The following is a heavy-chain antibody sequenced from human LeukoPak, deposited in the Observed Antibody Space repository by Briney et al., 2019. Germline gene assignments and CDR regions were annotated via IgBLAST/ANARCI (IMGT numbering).Heavy chain of an antibody. J-gene: IGHJ4*02. CDR2: IFPDGRT. CDR1: GGSISNHNW. CDR3: ATYYDTSGYKFNY. V-gene: IGHV4-4*02. D-gene: IGHD3-22*01. Sequence: SGTLSLTCSVSGGSISNHNWWSWVRQPPGKGPEWIGEIFPDGRTNYNPSLRGRLTISIDESENQFSLKLTSVTAADTAVYYCATYYDTSGYKFNYWGQGTLVTVSS.